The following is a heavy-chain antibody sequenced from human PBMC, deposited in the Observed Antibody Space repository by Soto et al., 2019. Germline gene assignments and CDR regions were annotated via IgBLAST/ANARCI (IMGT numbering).Heavy chain of an antibody. V-gene: IGHV3-30-3*01. Sequence: QVQLVESGGGVVQPGRSLRLSCAASGFTFSSYAMHWVRQAPGKGLEWVAVISYDGSNKYYADSVKGRFTISRDNSKNTLYLQMNSLRAEDTAVYYCASDRTGGRTSKLDGNYYYYYGMDVWGQGTTVTVSS. J-gene: IGHJ6*02. CDR1: GFTFSSYA. D-gene: IGHD2-2*01. CDR2: ISYDGSNK. CDR3: ASDRTGGRTSKLDGNYYYYYGMDV.